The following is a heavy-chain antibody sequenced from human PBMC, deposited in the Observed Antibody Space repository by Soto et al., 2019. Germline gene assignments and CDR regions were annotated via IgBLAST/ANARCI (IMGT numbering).Heavy chain of an antibody. CDR3: GRDLRISPQNVVDP. CDR2: INPNSGVT. V-gene: IGHV1-2*02. CDR1: GYMFTGYF. J-gene: IGHJ5*02. D-gene: IGHD3-16*01. Sequence: ASVKVSCKASGYMFTGYFLHWVRQAPSEGLEWMGWINPNSGVTAYAQKFQGRVTMTRDTSISTAYMELSGLTSDDTAVYYCGRDLRISPQNVVDPWGQGXLVTVSS.